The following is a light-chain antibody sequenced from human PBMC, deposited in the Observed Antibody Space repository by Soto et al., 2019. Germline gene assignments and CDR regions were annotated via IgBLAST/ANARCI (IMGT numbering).Light chain of an antibody. CDR3: QQYDNLPLT. Sequence: DIQMTQSPSSLSASVGDRVTITCQASQDIKNYLNWYQQKSGKAPKLLIYDASDLETGVPSRFPGSGSGTDVTFTINSLQPADIGTYYCQQYDNLPLTCGGGTTV. J-gene: IGKJ4*01. CDR1: QDIKNY. V-gene: IGKV1-33*01. CDR2: DAS.